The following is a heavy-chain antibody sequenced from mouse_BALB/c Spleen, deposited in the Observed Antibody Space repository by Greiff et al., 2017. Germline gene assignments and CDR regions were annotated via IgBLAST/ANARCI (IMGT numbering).Heavy chain of an antibody. CDR1: GFTFTDYY. V-gene: IGHV7-3*02. CDR3: ARRAPSYYFDY. Sequence: EVQVVESGGGLVQPGGSLRLSCATSGFTFTDYYMSWVRQPPGKALEWLGFIRNKANGYTTEYSASVKGRFTISRDNSQSILYLQMNTLRAEDSATYYCARRAPSYYFDYWGQGTTLTVSS. CDR2: IRNKANGYTT. J-gene: IGHJ2*01. D-gene: IGHD3-1*01.